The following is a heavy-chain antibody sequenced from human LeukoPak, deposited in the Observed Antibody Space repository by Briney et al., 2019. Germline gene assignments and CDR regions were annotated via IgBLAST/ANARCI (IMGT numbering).Heavy chain of an antibody. J-gene: IGHJ4*02. CDR2: IYSAGNT. Sequence: PRGSLRLSCVASGFTVSSNYMSWVRQAPGKGLEWVSVIYSAGNTYYADSVKGRFTISRHNSENTLYLHMNSLRVEDTAVYFCARGGTPGYSSGRIDYWGQGTLVTVSS. CDR1: GFTVSSNY. V-gene: IGHV3-53*04. CDR3: ARGGTPGYSSGRIDY. D-gene: IGHD6-19*01.